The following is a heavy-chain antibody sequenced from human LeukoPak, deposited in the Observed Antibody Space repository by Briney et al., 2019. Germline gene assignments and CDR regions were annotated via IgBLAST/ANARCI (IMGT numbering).Heavy chain of an antibody. CDR1: GGSISSYY. J-gene: IGHJ3*02. Sequence: PSETLSLTCTVSGGSISSYYWSWIRQPPGKGLEWIGYIYYSGSTNYNSSLKSRVTISVDTSKNQFSLRPSSVTAADTAVYYCASDRIEVDAFDIWGQGTMVTVSS. CDR3: ASDRIEVDAFDI. CDR2: IYYSGST. V-gene: IGHV4-59*08. D-gene: IGHD2-15*01.